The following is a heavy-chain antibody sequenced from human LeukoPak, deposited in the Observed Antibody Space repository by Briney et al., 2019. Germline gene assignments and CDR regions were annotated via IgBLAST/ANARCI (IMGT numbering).Heavy chain of an antibody. CDR2: IIPIFGTA. Sequence: SVKVSCKASGGTFSSYAIGWVRQAPGQGLEWMGGIIPIFGTANYAQKFQGRVTITTDESTSQAYMELRSLRSEDTAVYYCARGVLRFLEWSSPSRTSWFDPWGQGTLVTVSS. V-gene: IGHV1-69*05. CDR1: GGTFSSYA. J-gene: IGHJ5*02. CDR3: ARGVLRFLEWSSPSRTSWFDP. D-gene: IGHD3-3*01.